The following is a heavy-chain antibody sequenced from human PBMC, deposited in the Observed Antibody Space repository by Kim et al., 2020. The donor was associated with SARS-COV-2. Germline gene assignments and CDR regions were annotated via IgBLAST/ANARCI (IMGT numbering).Heavy chain of an antibody. CDR3: ARAHFDY. V-gene: IGHV3-30-3*01. J-gene: IGHJ4*02. Sequence: GSNKYYADSVKGRFTISRDNSKNTLYLQMNSLRAEDTAVYYCARAHFDYWGQGTLVTVSS. CDR2: GSNK.